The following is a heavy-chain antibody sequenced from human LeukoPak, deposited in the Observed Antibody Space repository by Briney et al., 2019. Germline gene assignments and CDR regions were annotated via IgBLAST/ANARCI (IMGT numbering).Heavy chain of an antibody. J-gene: IGHJ4*02. Sequence: ASVKVSCKASGDTFTSYGISWVRQAPGQGLEWMGWISTYNGNTNYAQRLQGRVTMTTDTSTSTAYMELRSLRSDDTAVYYCARAFPRGPFDYWGQGTLVTVSS. CDR1: GDTFTSYG. CDR2: ISTYNGNT. CDR3: ARAFPRGPFDY. V-gene: IGHV1-18*01.